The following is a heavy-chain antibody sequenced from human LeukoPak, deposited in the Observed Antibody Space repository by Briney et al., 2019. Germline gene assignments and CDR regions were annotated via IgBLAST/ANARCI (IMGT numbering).Heavy chain of an antibody. J-gene: IGHJ4*02. Sequence: ASVKVSCKVTGYTLTELSMHWVRQAPGKGLVWMGGFDPEDGETIYAQKFQGRVTMTEDTSTDTAYMELSSLRSEDTAVYYCATAPSYGGYVRYFDYWGQGTLVTVSS. D-gene: IGHD5-12*01. V-gene: IGHV1-24*01. CDR3: ATAPSYGGYVRYFDY. CDR2: FDPEDGET. CDR1: GYTLTELS.